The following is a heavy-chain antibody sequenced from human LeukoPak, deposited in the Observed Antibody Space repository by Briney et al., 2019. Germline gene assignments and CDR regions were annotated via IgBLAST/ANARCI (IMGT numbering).Heavy chain of an antibody. V-gene: IGHV1-18*01. Sequence: ASVKVSYKASGYTFTSYGISWVRQAPGQGLEWMGWISAYDGNTNCAQKLQGRVTMTTDTSTSTAYMELRSLRSEDTAVYYCARKKGLAVAGFYNWFDPWGQGTLVTVSS. CDR3: ARKKGLAVAGFYNWFDP. D-gene: IGHD6-19*01. CDR1: GYTFTSYG. J-gene: IGHJ5*02. CDR2: ISAYDGNT.